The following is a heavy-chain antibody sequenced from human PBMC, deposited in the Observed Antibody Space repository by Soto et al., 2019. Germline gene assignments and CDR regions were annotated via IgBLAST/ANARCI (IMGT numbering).Heavy chain of an antibody. Sequence: LSLTCSVSGGSVRSGNHFWNWIRQPPGRGLEWLGYMYYTGVTNYNPSLKSRVSMSVDTSKDQFSLNLTSLTAADTAVYYCARGGEPLGYYGLDVWGQGTTVTVSS. CDR2: MYYTGVT. CDR3: ARGGEPLGYYGLDV. CDR1: GGSVRSGNHF. V-gene: IGHV4-61*01. J-gene: IGHJ6*02.